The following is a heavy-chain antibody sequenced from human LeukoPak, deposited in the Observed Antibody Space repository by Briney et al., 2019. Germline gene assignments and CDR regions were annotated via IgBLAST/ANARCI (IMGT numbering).Heavy chain of an antibody. CDR1: GYTFTGYY. D-gene: IGHD1-26*01. Sequence: ASVKVSCKASGYTFTGYYMHWVRQAPGQGLEWMGWINPNSGGTNYAQKFQGRVTITADESTSTAYMELTSLRSEDTAVYYCAREAGAPARYYFDYWGQGTLVTVSS. CDR3: AREAGAPARYYFDY. V-gene: IGHV1-2*02. J-gene: IGHJ4*02. CDR2: INPNSGGT.